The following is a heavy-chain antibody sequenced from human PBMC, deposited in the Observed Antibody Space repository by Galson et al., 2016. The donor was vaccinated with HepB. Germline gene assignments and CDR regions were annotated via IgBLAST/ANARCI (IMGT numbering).Heavy chain of an antibody. V-gene: IGHV3-33*03. CDR3: AEGGWSSSWYWRN. CDR1: GFSFSSYD. D-gene: IGHD6-13*01. CDR2: IWHDGSEI. Sequence: SLRLSCAASGFSFSSYDIHWVRQAPGKGLEWVAVIWHDGSEIHYVDSVKGRFTFSRDNAKNSLYLEMNSLRVEHTAVYYCAEGGWSSSWYWRNWGQGTLVTVSS. J-gene: IGHJ4*02.